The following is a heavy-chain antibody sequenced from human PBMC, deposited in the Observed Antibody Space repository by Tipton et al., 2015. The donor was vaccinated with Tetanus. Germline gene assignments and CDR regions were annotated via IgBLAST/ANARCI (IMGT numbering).Heavy chain of an antibody. CDR3: AREASYGDYFGY. J-gene: IGHJ4*02. Sequence: QVQLVQSGAEVKKPGSSVKVSCKASGGTFSSYAISWVRQAPGQGLEWMGRVIPILGIANYAQKFQGRVTITADKSTSTAYMELSSLRSEDTAVYYCAREASYGDYFGYWGQGTLVTVSS. D-gene: IGHD4-17*01. CDR1: GGTFSSYA. V-gene: IGHV1-69*09. CDR2: VIPILGIA.